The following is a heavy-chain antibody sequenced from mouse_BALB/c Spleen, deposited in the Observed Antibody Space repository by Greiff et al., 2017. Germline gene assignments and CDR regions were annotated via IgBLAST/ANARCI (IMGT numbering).Heavy chain of an antibody. CDR3: ARVGYGYF. Sequence: DVQLQESGPGLVKPSQSLSLTCSVTGYSITSGYYWNWIRQFPGNKLEWMGYISYDGSNNYNPSLKNRISITRDTSKNQFFLKLNSVTTEDTATYYCARVGYGYFWGQGTSVTVSS. V-gene: IGHV3-6*02. D-gene: IGHD2-10*02. CDR2: ISYDGSN. J-gene: IGHJ4*01. CDR1: GYSITSGYY.